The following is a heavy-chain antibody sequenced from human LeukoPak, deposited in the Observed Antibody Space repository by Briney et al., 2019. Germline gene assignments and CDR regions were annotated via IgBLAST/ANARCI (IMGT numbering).Heavy chain of an antibody. CDR1: GCTLTELS. J-gene: IGHJ6*02. CDR3: ATKIYNYYGMDV. V-gene: IGHV1-24*01. Sequence: ASVKVSCKVSGCTLTELSMHWVRQAPGKGLEWMGGFDPEDGETIYAQKFQGRVTMTEDTSTDTAYMELSSLRSEDTAVYYCATKIYNYYGMDVWGQGTTVTVSS. CDR2: FDPEDGET.